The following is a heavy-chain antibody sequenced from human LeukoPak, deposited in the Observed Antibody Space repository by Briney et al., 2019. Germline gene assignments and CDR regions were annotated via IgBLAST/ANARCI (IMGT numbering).Heavy chain of an antibody. J-gene: IGHJ4*02. CDR1: GGTFSSHA. CDR3: AREPTHYYDSSGPTSFDY. Sequence: ASVKVSCKASGGTFSSHAISWVRQAPGQGLEWMGGIIPIFGTANYAQKFQGRVTITADESTSTAYMELSSLRSEDTAVYYCAREPTHYYDSSGPTSFDYWGQGTLVTVSS. CDR2: IIPIFGTA. V-gene: IGHV1-69*13. D-gene: IGHD3-22*01.